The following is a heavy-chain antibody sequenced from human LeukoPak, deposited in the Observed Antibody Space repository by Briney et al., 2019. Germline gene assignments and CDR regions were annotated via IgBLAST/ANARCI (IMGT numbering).Heavy chain of an antibody. CDR3: ARAYNGYDYP. V-gene: IGHV4-34*01. J-gene: IGHJ5*02. Sequence: ETVSHICCVYGGSFNDYYLSLIPQTPWKGLEWIGEVNHSGTTNYNPSPKSRVTISVDTSKNQFSLKVTSVTAADTALYYCARAYNGYDYPWGQGTLVTVSS. CDR2: VNHSGTT. D-gene: IGHD5-12*01. CDR1: GGSFNDYY.